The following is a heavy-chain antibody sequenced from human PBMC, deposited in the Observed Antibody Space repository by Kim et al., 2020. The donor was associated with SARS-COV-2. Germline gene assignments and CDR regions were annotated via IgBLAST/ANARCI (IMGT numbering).Heavy chain of an antibody. Sequence: GGSLRLSCAASGFTFSTNAMSWVRQPPGKGPEWVSAISSSGASTFYADSVKGRFTISRDNSKNTLYLQMNSLRAEDTAVYYCAKTTGGYSANFDDWGQGILVTVSS. J-gene: IGHJ4*02. D-gene: IGHD3-22*01. V-gene: IGHV3-23*01. CDR1: GFTFSTNA. CDR2: ISSSGAST. CDR3: AKTTGGYSANFDD.